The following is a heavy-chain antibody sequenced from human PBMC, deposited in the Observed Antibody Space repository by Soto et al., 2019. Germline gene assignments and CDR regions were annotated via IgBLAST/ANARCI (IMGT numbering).Heavy chain of an antibody. D-gene: IGHD4-4*01. V-gene: IGHV3-23*01. CDR3: AKDSNKYSSSLRGRYFDY. J-gene: IGHJ4*02. CDR1: GFPFSSDV. Sequence: EVQLLESGGGLAQRGGSLRLSCAASGFPFSSDVMAWVRQAPGKGLEWVSGISGGGSNTFYADSVKGRFTISRDNSKNPLLLQMNSLGAEDTAVYYCAKDSNKYSSSLRGRYFDYWGQGIGVTVSS. CDR2: ISGGGSNT.